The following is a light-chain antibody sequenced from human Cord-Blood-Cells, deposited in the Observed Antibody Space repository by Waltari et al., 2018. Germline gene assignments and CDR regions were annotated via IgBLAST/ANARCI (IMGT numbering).Light chain of an antibody. V-gene: IGKV4-1*01. CDR3: QQYYSTPLT. Sequence: DIVMTQSPDSLAVSLGERATINCKSSQSVLYSSNNKNYLAWYPQKPGQPPKLLIYWASTRESGVPDRFSGSGSGTDFTLPISSLQAEDVAVYYCQQYYSTPLTFGGGTKVEIK. J-gene: IGKJ4*01. CDR1: QSVLYSSNNKNY. CDR2: WAS.